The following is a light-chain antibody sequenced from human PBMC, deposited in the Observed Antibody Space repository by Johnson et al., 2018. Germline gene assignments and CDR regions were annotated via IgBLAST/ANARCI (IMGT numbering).Light chain of an antibody. CDR3: GTWDSSLSAGNV. CDR1: SSNIGNNY. V-gene: IGLV1-51*02. CDR2: ENN. J-gene: IGLJ1*01. Sequence: QSVLTQPPSVSAAPGQKVTISCSGSSSNIGNNYVSWYRQLPGTAPKLLIYENNKRPSGIPDRFSGSKSGTSATLGITGLQTGVEADYYCGTWDSSLSAGNVFGTGTKVTVL.